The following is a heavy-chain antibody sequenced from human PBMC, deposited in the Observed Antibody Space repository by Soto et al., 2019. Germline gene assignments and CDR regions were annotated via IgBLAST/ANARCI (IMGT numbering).Heavy chain of an antibody. V-gene: IGHV3-23*01. J-gene: IGHJ4*02. CDR2: ITGSGGST. Sequence: EVQLLESGGGLVQPGGSLRLSCAASGFTFSNYAMNWVRQAPGKGLEWVSTITGSGGSTYYADSVKGRFIISRDNSKNTLYLEMNSLRVEDTAVYYCAKDRYDFWSGYQSPLDSWGQGTLVTVSS. D-gene: IGHD3-3*01. CDR3: AKDRYDFWSGYQSPLDS. CDR1: GFTFSNYA.